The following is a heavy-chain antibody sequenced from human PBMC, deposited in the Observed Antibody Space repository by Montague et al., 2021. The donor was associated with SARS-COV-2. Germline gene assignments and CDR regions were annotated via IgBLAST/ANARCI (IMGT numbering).Heavy chain of an antibody. CDR2: TYYRSKWYN. J-gene: IGHJ6*02. D-gene: IGHD3-10*01. CDR1: GDSVSSNNAA. Sequence: CAISGDSVSSNNAAWNWIRQSPSRGLEWLGRTYYRSKWYNDYAVSVKSRITINPDTSKNQFSLRLNSVTPEDTAVYYCARGIWFGELLTGYYYYGMDVWGQGTTVTVSS. CDR3: ARGIWFGELLTGYYYYGMDV. V-gene: IGHV6-1*01.